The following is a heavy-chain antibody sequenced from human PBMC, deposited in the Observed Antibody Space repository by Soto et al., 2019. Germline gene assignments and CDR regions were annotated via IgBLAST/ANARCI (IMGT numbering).Heavy chain of an antibody. V-gene: IGHV1-18*04. CDR1: GYTFTSYG. Sequence: QVQLVQSGAEVKKPGASVKVSCKASGYTFTSYGISWVRQXXXXXLXXMGWXSAYNGNTNYAQKLQGRVTMTTDTSTSTAYMELRSLRSDXTXVXXXAXXXVXXXXXXXXXXXXXXFDPWGQGTLVTVSS. CDR2: XSAYNGNT. J-gene: IGHJ5*02. CDR3: AXXXVXXXXXXXXXXXXXXFDP.